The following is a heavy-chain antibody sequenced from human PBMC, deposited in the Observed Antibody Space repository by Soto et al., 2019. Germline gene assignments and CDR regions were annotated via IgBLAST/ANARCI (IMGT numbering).Heavy chain of an antibody. CDR2: IAYDASKK. J-gene: IGHJ1*01. V-gene: IGHV3-30*03. CDR1: GFSFSYYA. D-gene: IGHD2-15*01. CDR3: ASPYCSGGSCYLTEYFQH. Sequence: QEQLVESGRGVVQPGRSLRLCCAASGFSFSYYAMHWVRQAPGKGLEWVAVIAYDASKKYYADSVKGRFTISRDNSKNTLYLQMNSLRDEDTAVYYCASPYCSGGSCYLTEYFQHWGQGTLVTVSS.